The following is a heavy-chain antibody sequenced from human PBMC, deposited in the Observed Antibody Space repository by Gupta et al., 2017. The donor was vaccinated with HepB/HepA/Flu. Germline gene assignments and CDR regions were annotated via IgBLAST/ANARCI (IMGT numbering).Heavy chain of an antibody. CDR2: IYSSGTT. CDR1: GVSMSSYY. CDR3: ARAEGRDGYDDY. J-gene: IGHJ4*02. D-gene: IGHD5-24*01. Sequence: QVQLQESGPGLVKPSETLSLTCSVSGVSMSSYYWSWIRQPSGKGLEWFGRIYSSGTTNYNPSLKSRVMMSIDTSKNQFSLILSSVTAADTAVYYCARAEGRDGYDDYWGQGTRVTVSA. V-gene: IGHV4-4*07.